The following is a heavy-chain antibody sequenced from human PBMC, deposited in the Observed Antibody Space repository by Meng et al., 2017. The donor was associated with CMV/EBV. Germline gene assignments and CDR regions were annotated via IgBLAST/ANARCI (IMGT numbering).Heavy chain of an antibody. J-gene: IGHJ4*02. D-gene: IGHD2-2*01. CDR2: INHSGST. CDR1: GGSVSSGSYY. Sequence: SETLSLTCTVSGGSVSSGSYYWSWIRQPPGKGLEWIGEINHSGSTNYNPSLKSRVTISVDTSKNQFSLKLSSVTAADTAVYYCAKARSSTSYRTYYFDYWGQGTLVTVSS. CDR3: AKARSSTSYRTYYFDY. V-gene: IGHV4-61*01.